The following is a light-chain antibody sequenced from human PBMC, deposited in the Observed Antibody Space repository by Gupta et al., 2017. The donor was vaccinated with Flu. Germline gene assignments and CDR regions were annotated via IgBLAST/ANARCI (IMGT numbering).Light chain of an antibody. J-gene: IGKJ1*01. Sequence: GDRVTITCRASQTIISYLNWFQQKPGKAPKLLIYAASSLQSGVPSRFSGSGSGTDFTLTISSLQPEDFATYYCQQSYNTPWTFAQGTKVEIK. CDR1: QTIISY. CDR3: QQSYNTPWT. CDR2: AAS. V-gene: IGKV1-39*01.